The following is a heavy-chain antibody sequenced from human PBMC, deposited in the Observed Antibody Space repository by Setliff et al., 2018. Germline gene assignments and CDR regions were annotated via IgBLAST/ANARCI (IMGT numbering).Heavy chain of an antibody. CDR2: VHYSGDS. J-gene: IGHJ3*02. CDR1: GDSMSSYY. D-gene: IGHD2-2*03. V-gene: IGHV4-59*12. CDR3: ARDPGYPSGVAGGFDT. Sequence: SETLSLTCTVSGDSMSSYYWSWIRQSPGKGLEWIGYVHYSGDSNYNPSLKSRVTMSVDTSKDQFSLNLTSVTAADTAVYYCARDPGYPSGVAGGFDTWGQGTTVTVSS.